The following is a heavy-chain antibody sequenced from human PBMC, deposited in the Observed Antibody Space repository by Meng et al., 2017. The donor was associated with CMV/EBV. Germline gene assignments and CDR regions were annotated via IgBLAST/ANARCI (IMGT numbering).Heavy chain of an antibody. Sequence: HLRQHGPVLLQPPRTLSLPCTVAGGSIRSYYWSWIRQPAGKGLEWIGRIYTSGSTNYNPSLKSRVTMSVDTSKNQFSLKLSSVTAADTAVYYCARGPEVDYGDYVGLDYWGQGTLVTVSS. CDR1: GGSIRSYY. CDR2: IYTSGST. V-gene: IGHV4-4*07. J-gene: IGHJ4*02. D-gene: IGHD4-17*01. CDR3: ARGPEVDYGDYVGLDY.